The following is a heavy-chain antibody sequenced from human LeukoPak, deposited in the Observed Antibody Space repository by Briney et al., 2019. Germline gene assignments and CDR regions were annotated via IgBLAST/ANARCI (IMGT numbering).Heavy chain of an antibody. CDR2: IKHDGSEK. CDR1: GFRFSRNW. CDR3: ARDWGFDAFDI. Sequence: GGSLRLSCAASGFRFSRNWMSWVRHAPGRGLELVANIKHDGSEKYYVDSVKGRFTISRDNAKNSLYLQMNSLRAEDTAVYYCARDWGFDAFDIWGQGTMVTVSS. D-gene: IGHD7-27*01. V-gene: IGHV3-7*01. J-gene: IGHJ3*02.